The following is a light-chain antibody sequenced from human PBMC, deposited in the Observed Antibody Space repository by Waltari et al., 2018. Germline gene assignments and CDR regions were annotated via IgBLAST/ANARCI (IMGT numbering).Light chain of an antibody. Sequence: EVVMMQSPATLFVSPGETATLSCRASQNVNYNLAWYQQKPGRGPRHLIDGASTTATGIPARLSGSGSGTEFTLTISSRQSEDFAVYYCHQYNSWPPFTFGQGTKLEIK. J-gene: IGKJ2*01. CDR1: QNVNYN. V-gene: IGKV3-15*01. CDR3: HQYNSWPPFT. CDR2: GAS.